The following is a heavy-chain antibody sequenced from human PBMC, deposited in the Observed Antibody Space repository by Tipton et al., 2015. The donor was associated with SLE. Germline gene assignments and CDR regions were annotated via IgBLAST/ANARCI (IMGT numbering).Heavy chain of an antibody. D-gene: IGHD2/OR15-2a*01. Sequence: SLRLSCAASGFTFSNYGMHWVRQAPGKGLEWVAVISYDESNKFYADSVKGRFTISRDNSKNTLYLQMSSLRAEDTAVYYCAREDFGEAFDIWGQGTMVTVSS. CDR3: AREDFGEAFDI. CDR2: ISYDESNK. J-gene: IGHJ3*02. CDR1: GFTFSNYG. V-gene: IGHV3-30*03.